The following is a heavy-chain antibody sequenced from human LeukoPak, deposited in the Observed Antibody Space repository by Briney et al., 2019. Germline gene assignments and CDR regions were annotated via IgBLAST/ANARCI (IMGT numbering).Heavy chain of an antibody. Sequence: GGSLRLSCAASAFTFRSYAMIWVRQAPGKGLEWVSTVSASGGSTYYADSVKGRYTISRDNSNNTLSLQINSLRPEDTAVYYCAKGAASRGYTYMANWGQGTLVTVSS. CDR3: AKGAASRGYTYMAN. CDR1: AFTFRSYA. V-gene: IGHV3-23*01. J-gene: IGHJ4*02. CDR2: VSASGGST. D-gene: IGHD5-18*01.